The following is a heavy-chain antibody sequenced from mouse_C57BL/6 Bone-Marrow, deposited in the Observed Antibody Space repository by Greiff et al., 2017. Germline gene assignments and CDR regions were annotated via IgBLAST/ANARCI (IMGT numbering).Heavy chain of an antibody. V-gene: IGHV1-59*01. J-gene: IGHJ1*03. D-gene: IGHD1-1*01. CDR3: ARDSGSSPSYWYFDV. CDR1: GYTFTSYW. Sequence: QVQLQQPGAELVRPGTSVKLSCKASGYTFTSYWMHWVKQRPGQGLEWIGVIDPSDSYTNYNQPFKGKATLTVDTSYSTAYMQLSSLTSEDAAVYYWARDSGSSPSYWYFDVWGTGTAVTVSS. CDR2: IDPSDSYT.